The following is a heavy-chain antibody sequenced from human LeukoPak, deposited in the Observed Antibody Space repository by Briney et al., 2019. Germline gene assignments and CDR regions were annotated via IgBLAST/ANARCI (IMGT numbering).Heavy chain of an antibody. CDR3: ARAPPMYYYDSSGYSSGIDY. Sequence: SCKVSGYTLTELSMHWVRQAPGKGLEWVAVISYDGSNKYYADSVKGRFTISRDNSKNTLYLQMNSLRAEDTAVYYCARAPPMYYYDSSGYSSGIDYWGQGTLVTVSS. V-gene: IGHV3-30-3*01. CDR1: GYTLTELS. CDR2: ISYDGSNK. J-gene: IGHJ4*02. D-gene: IGHD3-22*01.